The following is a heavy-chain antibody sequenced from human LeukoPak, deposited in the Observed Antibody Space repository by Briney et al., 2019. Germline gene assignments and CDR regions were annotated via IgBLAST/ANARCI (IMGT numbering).Heavy chain of an antibody. CDR3: AKDRGYYYDSSGPFDY. V-gene: IGHV3-74*01. CDR2: INSDGSWT. J-gene: IGHJ4*02. D-gene: IGHD3-22*01. CDR1: GNYW. Sequence: GGSLRLSCAASGNYWMHWVRQAPGKGLVWVSHINSDGSWTSYADSVKGRFTISKDNAKNTVYLQMNSLRAEDTAVYYCAKDRGYYYDSSGPFDYWGQGTLVTVSS.